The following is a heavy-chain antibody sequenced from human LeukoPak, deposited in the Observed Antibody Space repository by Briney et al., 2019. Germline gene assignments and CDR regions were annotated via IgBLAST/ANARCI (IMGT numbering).Heavy chain of an antibody. V-gene: IGHV5-51*01. CDR1: GYSFTSYW. CDR3: ASIIGYCSGGSCYSGSHSDAFDI. J-gene: IGHJ3*02. CDR2: IYPGDSDT. Sequence: GESLKISCKGSGYSFTSYWIGWVRQMPGKGLEWMGIIYPGDSDTRHSPSFQGQVTISADKSISTAYLQWSSLKASDTAMYYCASIIGYCSGGSCYSGSHSDAFDIWGQGTMVTVSS. D-gene: IGHD2-15*01.